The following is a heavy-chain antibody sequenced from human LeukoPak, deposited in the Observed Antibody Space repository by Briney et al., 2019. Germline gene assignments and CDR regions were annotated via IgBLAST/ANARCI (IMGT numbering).Heavy chain of an antibody. CDR3: ARTIVVVTRRFDP. J-gene: IGHJ5*02. CDR2: ISSSGSTI. D-gene: IGHD3-22*01. V-gene: IGHV3-11*04. Sequence: KPGGSLRLSCAASRFTFSDYYMSWIRQAPGKGLEWVSYISSSGSTIYYADSVKGRFTISRDNAKNSLYLQMNSLRAEDTAVYYCARTIVVVTRRFDPWGQGTLVTVSS. CDR1: RFTFSDYY.